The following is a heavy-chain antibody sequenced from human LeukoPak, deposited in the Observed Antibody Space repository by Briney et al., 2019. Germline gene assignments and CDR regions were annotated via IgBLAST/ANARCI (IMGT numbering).Heavy chain of an antibody. CDR1: GGSISSYY. V-gene: IGHV4-59*08. J-gene: IGHJ5*02. Sequence: SETLSLTCTVSGGSISSYYWSWIRQPPGKGLEWVGYIYSSGSTNYNPSLKSRVTISVDTSKNQFSLKLSSVTAADTAVYYCARHARSNSWYRWVWFDPWGQGTLVTVSS. CDR3: ARHARSNSWYRWVWFDP. CDR2: IYSSGST. D-gene: IGHD6-13*01.